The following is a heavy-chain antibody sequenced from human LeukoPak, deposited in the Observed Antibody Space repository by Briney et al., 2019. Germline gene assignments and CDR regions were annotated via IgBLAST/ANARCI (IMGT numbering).Heavy chain of an antibody. Sequence: SETLSLTCTVSGGSISSYHWSWIRQPPGKGLEWIGFFYYSGSTNYNPSLKSRVTISVDTSKNQFSLRLSSVTAADTAVYYCARAPYGSATNNYYMDVWGKGTTVTVSS. D-gene: IGHD3-10*01. CDR1: GGSISSYH. CDR2: FYYSGST. J-gene: IGHJ6*03. CDR3: ARAPYGSATNNYYMDV. V-gene: IGHV4-59*01.